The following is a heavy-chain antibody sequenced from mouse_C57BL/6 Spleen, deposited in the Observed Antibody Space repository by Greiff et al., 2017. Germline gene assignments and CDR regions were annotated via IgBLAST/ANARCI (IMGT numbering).Heavy chain of an antibody. Sequence: LVESGGGLVQPGGSMKLSCVASGFTFSNYWMNWVRQSPEKGLEWVAQIRLKSDNYATHYAESVKGRFTISRDDSKSSVYLQMNNLRAEDTGIYYCTGGYYGSSGFAYWGQGTLVTVSA. CDR2: IRLKSDNYAT. V-gene: IGHV6-3*01. CDR3: TGGYYGSSGFAY. CDR1: GFTFSNYW. J-gene: IGHJ3*01. D-gene: IGHD1-1*01.